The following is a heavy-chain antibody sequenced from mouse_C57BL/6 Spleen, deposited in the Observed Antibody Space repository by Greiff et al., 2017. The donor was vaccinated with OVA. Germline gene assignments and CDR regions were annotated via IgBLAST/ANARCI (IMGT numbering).Heavy chain of an antibody. CDR1: GFTFSDYG. V-gene: IGHV5-17*01. D-gene: IGHD1-1*02. J-gene: IGHJ2*01. CDR2: ISSGSSTI. Sequence: VQLKESGGGLVKPGGSLKLSCAASGFTFSDYGMHWVRQAPEKGLEWVAYISSGSSTIYSAATVKGRFTISRDNAKNTLFLQMTSLRSEDTAMYYCARRPLWSCFDYWGQGTTLTVSS. CDR3: ARRPLWSCFDY.